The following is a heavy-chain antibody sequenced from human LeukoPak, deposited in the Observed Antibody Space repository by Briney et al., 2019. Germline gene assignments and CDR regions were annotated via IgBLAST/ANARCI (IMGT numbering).Heavy chain of an antibody. CDR3: ARLFGGGKNYSDY. J-gene: IGHJ4*02. V-gene: IGHV4-31*03. Sequence: SETLSLTCTVSGGSINSDNYYWSWIRQHPKKGLEWIGYIYYSGSTYYNPSLKSRVTISVDTSKNQFSLNLNSVTAADTAVYYCARLFGGGKNYSDYWGQGTLVTVSS. CDR2: IYYSGST. D-gene: IGHD4-23*01. CDR1: GGSINSDNYY.